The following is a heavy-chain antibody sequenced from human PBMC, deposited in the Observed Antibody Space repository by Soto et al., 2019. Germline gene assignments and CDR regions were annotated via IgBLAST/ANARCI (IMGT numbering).Heavy chain of an antibody. CDR1: GYTFTSYG. D-gene: IGHD4-4*01. V-gene: IGHV1-18*01. J-gene: IGHJ4*02. CDR3: SRDIPVTTITVVPDY. CDR2: ISAYSGDT. Sequence: QVQLVQSGAEVKKPGASVKVSCKASGYTFTSYGVTWVRQAPGQGLEYMGWISAYSGDTNYAQKFQGRVSMTTDTSTNSAYMVLGTLTSDYTAVYFCSRDIPVTTITVVPDYWGQGTLVTVSS.